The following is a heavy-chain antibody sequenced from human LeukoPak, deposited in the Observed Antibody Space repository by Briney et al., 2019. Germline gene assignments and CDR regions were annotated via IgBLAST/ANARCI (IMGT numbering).Heavy chain of an antibody. V-gene: IGHV4-31*03. CDR1: GGSISSGGYY. D-gene: IGHD6-25*01. CDR2: IYYSGST. Sequence: SQTLSLTCTVSGGSISSGGYYWSWIRQHPGKGLEWIGYIYYSGSTYYNPSLKSRVTISVDTSKNQFSLKLSSVTAADTAVYYCARAGFGQLRLPHGGWFDPWGQGTLVTVSS. J-gene: IGHJ5*02. CDR3: ARAGFGQLRLPHGGWFDP.